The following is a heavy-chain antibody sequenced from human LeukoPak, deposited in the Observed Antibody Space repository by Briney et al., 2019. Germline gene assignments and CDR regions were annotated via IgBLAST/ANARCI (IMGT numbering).Heavy chain of an antibody. D-gene: IGHD4-23*01. Sequence: PSETLSLTCTVAGGSISSYYWSWIRQPPGKGLEWIGYIYYSGSTNYNPSLKSRVTISVDTSKNQFSLKLSSVTAADTAVYYCARVQAYGGKGYFDYWGQGTLVTVSS. CDR2: IYYSGST. J-gene: IGHJ4*02. CDR3: ARVQAYGGKGYFDY. CDR1: GGSISSYY. V-gene: IGHV4-59*01.